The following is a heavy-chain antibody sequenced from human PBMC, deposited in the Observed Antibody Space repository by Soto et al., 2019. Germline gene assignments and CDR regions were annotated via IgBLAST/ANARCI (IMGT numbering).Heavy chain of an antibody. CDR3: ASEVRETAVADFDY. V-gene: IGHV3-48*02. Sequence: EVQLVESGGGLVQPGGSLRLSCAASGFTFSSYSMNWVRQAPGKGLEWLSYISSSISTMHYADSVKGRFTISRDNAKNSLYLQINSLRDEDTAVYYCASEVRETAVADFDYWGQGTLVTVSS. D-gene: IGHD5-18*01. J-gene: IGHJ4*02. CDR1: GFTFSSYS. CDR2: ISSSISTM.